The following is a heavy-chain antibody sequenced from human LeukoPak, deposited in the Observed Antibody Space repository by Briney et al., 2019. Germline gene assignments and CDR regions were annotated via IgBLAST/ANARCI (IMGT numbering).Heavy chain of an antibody. CDR3: ARAPYYYDSSGYYYNV. D-gene: IGHD3-22*01. J-gene: IGHJ6*04. CDR1: GGSISSYY. V-gene: IGHV4-59*08. CDR2: IYYGGST. Sequence: SETLSLTCTVSGGSISSYYWSWIRQPPGKGLEWIGYIYYGGSTNYNPSLKSRVTISVDTSKNQFSLKLSSVTAADTAVYYCARAPYYYDSSGYYYNVWGKGTTVTVSS.